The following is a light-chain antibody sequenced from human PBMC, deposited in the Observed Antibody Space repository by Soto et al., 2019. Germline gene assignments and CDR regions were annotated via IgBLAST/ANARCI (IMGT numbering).Light chain of an antibody. Sequence: QSVLTQPPSVSGAPGQRVTISCTGRSSNIGAGYDVHWYQQLPGTAPKLLIYGNTNRPSGVPDRFSGSKSGTSASLAITGLQAEDEADYDSQSYDSSLSHVFGTGTKLTVL. CDR3: QSYDSSLSHV. V-gene: IGLV1-40*01. J-gene: IGLJ1*01. CDR1: SSNIGAGYD. CDR2: GNT.